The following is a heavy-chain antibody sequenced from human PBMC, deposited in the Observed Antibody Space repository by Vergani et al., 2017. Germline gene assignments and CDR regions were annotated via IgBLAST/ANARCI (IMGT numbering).Heavy chain of an antibody. D-gene: IGHD3-22*01. Sequence: QLQLQESVPGLVKPSETLSLTCTVSGGSISSSSYYWGWIRQPPGKGLEWIGSIYYSGSPYYNPSLKSRVTISVDTSKNQFSLKLSSVTAADTAVYYCARHLADYYDSSGYYFGAFDIWGQGTMVTVSS. CDR2: IYYSGSP. CDR1: GGSISSSSYY. V-gene: IGHV4-39*01. CDR3: ARHLADYYDSSGYYFGAFDI. J-gene: IGHJ3*02.